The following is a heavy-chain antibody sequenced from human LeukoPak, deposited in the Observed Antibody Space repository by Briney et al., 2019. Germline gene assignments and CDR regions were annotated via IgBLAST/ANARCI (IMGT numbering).Heavy chain of an antibody. CDR3: VRRDSGWNYFDY. Sequence: SETLSLTCAVSGGSINSHYWGWIRQPPGKGLQWIGDTYYTGKKNYTPSLKSRVTISLDKSKDHLSLSLTSVLAADTAMYYCVRRDSGWNYFDYWGQGILVTVSS. CDR2: TYYTGKK. D-gene: IGHD5-12*01. V-gene: IGHV4-59*08. J-gene: IGHJ4*02. CDR1: GGSINSHY.